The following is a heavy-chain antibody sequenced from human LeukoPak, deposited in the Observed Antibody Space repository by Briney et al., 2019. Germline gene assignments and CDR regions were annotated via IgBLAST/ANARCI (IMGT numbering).Heavy chain of an antibody. CDR3: ARDWGYGDSLLYYYYYYGMDV. CDR2: ISVYNGNT. D-gene: IGHD4-17*01. Sequence: ASVKVSCKASGYTFTSYGISWVRQAPGQGLEWMGCISVYNGNTNYAQKLQGRVTMTTDTSTSTAYMELRSLRSDDTAVYYCARDWGYGDSLLYYYYYYGMDVWGQGTTVTVSS. V-gene: IGHV1-18*01. J-gene: IGHJ6*02. CDR1: GYTFTSYG.